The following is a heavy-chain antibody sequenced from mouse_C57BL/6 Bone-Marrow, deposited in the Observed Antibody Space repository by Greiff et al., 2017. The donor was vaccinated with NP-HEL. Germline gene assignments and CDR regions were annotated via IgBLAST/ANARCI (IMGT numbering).Heavy chain of an antibody. CDR2: ISNLAYSI. J-gene: IGHJ2*01. V-gene: IGHV5-15*01. CDR1: GFTFSDYG. CDR3: ARQGYDECFDY. Sequence: EVQLQESGGGLVQPGGSLKLSCAASGFTFSDYGMAWVRQAPRKGPEWVAFISNLAYSIYYADTVTGRFTISRENAKNTLYLEMSSLRSEYTAMYYCARQGYDECFDYWGQGTTLTVSS. D-gene: IGHD2-2*01.